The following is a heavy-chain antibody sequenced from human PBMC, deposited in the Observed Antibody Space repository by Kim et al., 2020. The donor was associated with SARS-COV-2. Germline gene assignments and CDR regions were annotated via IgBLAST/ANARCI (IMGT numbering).Heavy chain of an antibody. CDR3: VRGASWSRGWYFDL. CDR1: GDSVSRNGAA. D-gene: IGHD3-3*01. CDR2: TFYDSRWIN. J-gene: IGHJ2*01. V-gene: IGHV6-1*01. Sequence: SQTLSLTCAISGDSVSRNGAAWNWIRQSPSRGLEYLGRTFYDSRWINQYARSVESRIIITADTSKHHVSLQLTSVTPEDTAMYYCVRGASWSRGWYFDLWGRGTLVTVSS.